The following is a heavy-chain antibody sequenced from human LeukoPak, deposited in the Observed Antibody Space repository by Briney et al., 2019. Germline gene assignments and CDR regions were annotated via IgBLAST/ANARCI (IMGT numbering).Heavy chain of an antibody. D-gene: IGHD3-3*01. CDR1: GFTFSSYA. J-gene: IGHJ4*02. CDR2: ISDSGEIT. Sequence: GGSLRLSCTASGFTFSSYAMSWVRQAPGKGLEWVSGISDSGEITFYADSVKGRFTISRDNSENTLYLQMNSLRAEDTAVYYCAKDVYDFWSGYYNSYDYRGQGTLVTVSS. V-gene: IGHV3-23*01. CDR3: AKDVYDFWSGYYNSYDY.